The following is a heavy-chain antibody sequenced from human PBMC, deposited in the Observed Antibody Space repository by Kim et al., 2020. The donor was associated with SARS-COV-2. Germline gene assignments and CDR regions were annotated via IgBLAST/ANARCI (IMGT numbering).Heavy chain of an antibody. V-gene: IGHV4-31*03. Sequence: SETLSLTCTVSGGSISSSGYYWSWIRQHPGKGLEWIGYIYYSGSTYYNPSLKSRVTISVDTSKNQFSLKLSSVTAADTAVYYCARGGVATMGACWYFDLWGRGTLVTVSS. J-gene: IGHJ2*01. CDR2: IYYSGST. CDR1: GGSISSSGYY. CDR3: ARGGVATMGACWYFDL. D-gene: IGHD5-12*01.